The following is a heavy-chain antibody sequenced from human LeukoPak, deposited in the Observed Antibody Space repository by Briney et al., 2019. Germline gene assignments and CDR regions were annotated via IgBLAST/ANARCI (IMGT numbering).Heavy chain of an antibody. CDR1: GFTFSSYS. Sequence: GGSLRLSCAASGFTFSSYSMNWVRQAPGKGLEWVSYISSSGSTIYYADSVKGRFTISRDNAKNSLYLQMNSLRAEDTAVHYCAELGITMIGGVWGKGTTVTISS. CDR2: ISSSGSTI. CDR3: AELGITMIGGV. J-gene: IGHJ6*04. V-gene: IGHV3-48*04. D-gene: IGHD3-10*02.